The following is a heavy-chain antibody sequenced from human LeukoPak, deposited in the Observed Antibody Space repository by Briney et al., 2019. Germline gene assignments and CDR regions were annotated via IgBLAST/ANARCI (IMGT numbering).Heavy chain of an antibody. CDR1: GYTFTSYY. V-gene: IGHV1-69*13. CDR2: VIPIFPAS. D-gene: IGHD1-1*01. Sequence: ASVKVSCKASGYTFTSYYMHWVRQAPGHGLEWMGGVIPIFPASNYAQSFQGRVTITADESARTVYMELNSLRSEDTAVYFCATTPGGDWSDSWGQGTLVIVSS. CDR3: ATTPGGDWSDS. J-gene: IGHJ5*01.